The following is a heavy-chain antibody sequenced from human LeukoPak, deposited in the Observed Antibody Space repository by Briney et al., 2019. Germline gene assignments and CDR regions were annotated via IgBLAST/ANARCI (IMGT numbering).Heavy chain of an antibody. J-gene: IGHJ4*02. V-gene: IGHV3-9*01. CDR3: TKMRRGGDGLDI. Sequence: GGSLRLSCVASGFTFDDYSMQWVRQAPGKGLEWVSGINWNSGTIGYADSVKGRFTISRDNAKNSLYLQMNSLRAEDTALYYCTKMRRGGDGLDIWGQGTLVTVSA. CDR1: GFTFDDYS. CDR2: INWNSGTI. D-gene: IGHD2-21*02.